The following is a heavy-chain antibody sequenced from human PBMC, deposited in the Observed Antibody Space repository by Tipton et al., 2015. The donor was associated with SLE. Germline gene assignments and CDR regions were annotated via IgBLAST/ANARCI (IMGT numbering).Heavy chain of an antibody. CDR1: GFTFTDYY. J-gene: IGHJ3*02. Sequence: SLRLSCAAPGFTFTDYYMNWIRQAPGKGLEWVSYISSSGSTTYYADSVKGRFTISRDNAKNSLYLQMNSLRADDTAVYYCAREGAAARIAFDIWGQGTMVTVSS. D-gene: IGHD6-25*01. CDR2: ISSSGSTT. V-gene: IGHV3-11*01. CDR3: AREGAAARIAFDI.